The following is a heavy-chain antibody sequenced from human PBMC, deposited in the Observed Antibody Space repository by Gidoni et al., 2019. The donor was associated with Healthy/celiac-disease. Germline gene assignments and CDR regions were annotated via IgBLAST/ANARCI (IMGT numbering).Heavy chain of an antibody. CDR3: ARDIPGYSSSWFDY. CDR2: IIPILGIA. Sequence: QVQLVQSGAEVKKPGSSVKVSCKASGGTFSSYAISWVRQAPGQGLEWMGRIIPILGIANYAQKFQGRVTITADKSTSTAYMELSSLRSEDTAVYYCARDIPGYSSSWFDYWGQGTLVTVSS. D-gene: IGHD6-13*01. CDR1: GGTFSSYA. V-gene: IGHV1-69*04. J-gene: IGHJ4*02.